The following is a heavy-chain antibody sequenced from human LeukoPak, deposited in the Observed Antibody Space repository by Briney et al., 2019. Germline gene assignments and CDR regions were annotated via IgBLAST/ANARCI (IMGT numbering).Heavy chain of an antibody. CDR3: ARYGGDCPFDY. CDR1: GFTFSSYG. CDR2: IWYDGSNK. Sequence: GGSLRLSCAASGFTFSSYGMHWVRQAPGKGLEWVAVIWYDGSNKYYADSVKGRFTISRGNSKNTLYLQMNSLRAEDTAVYYCARYGGDCPFDYWGQGTLVTVSS. J-gene: IGHJ4*02. D-gene: IGHD2-21*02. V-gene: IGHV3-33*01.